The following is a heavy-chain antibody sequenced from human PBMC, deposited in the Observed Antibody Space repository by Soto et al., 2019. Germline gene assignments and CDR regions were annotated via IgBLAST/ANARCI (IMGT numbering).Heavy chain of an antibody. D-gene: IGHD3-16*02. V-gene: IGHV4-34*01. J-gene: IGHJ5*02. CDR3: ARGYDYIWGSYRLQFDP. CDR2: INHSGST. CDR1: CGSFSGYY. Sequence: SETLSLTCAVYCGSFSGYYWSWIRQPPGKGLEWIGEINHSGSTNYNPSLKSRVTISVDTSKNQFSLKLSSVTAADTAVYYCARGYDYIWGSYRLQFDPWGQGTLVTVSS.